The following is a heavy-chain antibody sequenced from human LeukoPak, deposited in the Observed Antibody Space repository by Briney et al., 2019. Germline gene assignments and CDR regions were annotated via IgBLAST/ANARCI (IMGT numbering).Heavy chain of an antibody. CDR2: IYYSGST. V-gene: IGHV4-31*03. CDR3: ARDIYGANPFDY. D-gene: IGHD4-23*01. CDR1: GGSISSGGYY. Sequence: SQTLSLTCTVSGGSISSGGYYWSWIRQHPGKGLEWIGYIYYSGSTYYNPSLKSRVAISVDTSKNQFSLKLSSVTAADTAVYYCARDIYGANPFDYWGQGTLVTVSS. J-gene: IGHJ4*02.